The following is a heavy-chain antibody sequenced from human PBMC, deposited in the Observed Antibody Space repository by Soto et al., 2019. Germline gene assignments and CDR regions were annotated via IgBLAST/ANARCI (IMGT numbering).Heavy chain of an antibody. J-gene: IGHJ4*02. CDR3: ARDKITDLLDY. Sequence: AVTLSLAWTGTGGAIRSYYWRWIPHPPGKGREWIGYCDYSGSTNYHPSLKSRVTISVDTSKNQFSLKLPSVTAADTAVYYYARDKITDLLDYWGQGTPVTVS. CDR2: CDYSGST. D-gene: IGHD3-10*01. V-gene: IGHV4-59*12. CDR1: GGAIRSYY.